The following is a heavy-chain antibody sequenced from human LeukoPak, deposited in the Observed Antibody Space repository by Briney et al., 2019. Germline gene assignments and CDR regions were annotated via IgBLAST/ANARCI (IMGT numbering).Heavy chain of an antibody. J-gene: IGHJ3*02. D-gene: IGHD3-10*01. CDR3: ARDVNRGVFDI. V-gene: IGHV3-7*03. CDR2: IKGDGGEQ. CDR1: GFTFSNYW. Sequence: GGSLRLSCEVSGFTFSNYWISWVRQAPGKGLEWVANIKGDGGEQDSLDSVKGRFTISRDNPKNSVYLQMNRLRAEDTAVYYCARDVNRGVFDIWGQGTMVTVSS.